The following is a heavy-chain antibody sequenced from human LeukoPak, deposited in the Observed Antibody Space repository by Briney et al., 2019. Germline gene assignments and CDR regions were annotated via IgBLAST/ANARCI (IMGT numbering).Heavy chain of an antibody. CDR2: ISYDGSNK. CDR3: AMLGIAAASAFDI. J-gene: IGHJ3*02. Sequence: GALRLSCAASGLTFSSYGMHWVRPAPGKGLEWVAVISYDGSNKYYADSVKGRFTISRDNSKNTLYLQMNSLRAEDTAVYYCAMLGIAAASAFDIWGQGTMVTVSS. D-gene: IGHD6-13*01. V-gene: IGHV3-30*03. CDR1: GLTFSSYG.